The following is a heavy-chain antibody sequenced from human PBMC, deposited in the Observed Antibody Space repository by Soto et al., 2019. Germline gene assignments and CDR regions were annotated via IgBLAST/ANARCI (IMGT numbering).Heavy chain of an antibody. CDR1: GFIFSGFG. V-gene: IGHV3-64*01. D-gene: IGHD3-16*01. CDR3: ARDFGGGGCSFAY. Sequence: PGGSLRLSCEASGFIFSGFGMHWVRQAPGKGLEYVSSINGNGKNKNYASSVRGRFTISRDNSKNTVYLQLDSLRDDDMAVYYCARDFGGGGCSFAYGGREPLVTVPS. J-gene: IGHJ4*02. CDR2: INGNGKNK.